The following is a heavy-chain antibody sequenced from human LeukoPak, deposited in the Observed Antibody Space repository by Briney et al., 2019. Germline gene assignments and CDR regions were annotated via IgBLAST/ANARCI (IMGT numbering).Heavy chain of an antibody. CDR2: ISSSGSTI. Sequence: PGGSLRLSCAASGFTFSDSYMSWIRQAPGKGLEYISYISSSGSTIYYADSVKGRFTLSRDNAKNSLSLEMNSLRAEDTAVYYCARGKYSFDYWGQGTLVTVSS. J-gene: IGHJ4*02. V-gene: IGHV3-11*01. CDR3: ARGKYSFDY. CDR1: GFTFSDSY.